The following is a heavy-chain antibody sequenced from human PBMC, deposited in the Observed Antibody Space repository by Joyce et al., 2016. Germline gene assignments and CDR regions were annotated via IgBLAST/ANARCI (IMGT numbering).Heavy chain of an antibody. CDR3: ARAMTVVVAYTLRDGFDV. Sequence: EIQLDESGGTLVHPGWSLSLSCRVSQTRPNSYVMGGVRQAPGKVWEWVSAIGASGGGRYYADSVKGRFTVSRDNSKNMMYLQMTSLQTEDTAIYYCARAMTVVVAYTLRDGFDVWGRGTMVAVSS. CDR1: QTRPNSYV. D-gene: IGHD2-15*01. V-gene: IGHV3-23*04. CDR2: IGASGGGR. J-gene: IGHJ3*01.